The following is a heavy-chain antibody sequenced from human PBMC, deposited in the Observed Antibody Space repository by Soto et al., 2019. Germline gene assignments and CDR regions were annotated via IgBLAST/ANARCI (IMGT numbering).Heavy chain of an antibody. CDR2: IDPSDSYT. J-gene: IGHJ3*02. Sequence: GESLKISCKGSGYSFTSYWISWVGQMPGKGLEWMGRIDPSDSYTNYSPSFQGHVTISADKSISTAYLQWSSLKASDTAMYYCATRLRGYSYGFYAFDIWGQGTMVTVSS. CDR1: GYSFTSYW. V-gene: IGHV5-10-1*01. CDR3: ATRLRGYSYGFYAFDI. D-gene: IGHD5-18*01.